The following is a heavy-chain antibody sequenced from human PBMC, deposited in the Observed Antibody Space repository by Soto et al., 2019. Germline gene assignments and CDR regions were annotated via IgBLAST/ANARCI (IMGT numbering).Heavy chain of an antibody. CDR3: AKGGYYYDTIGPTFEY. CDR1: GFTFSIYA. J-gene: IGHJ4*02. V-gene: IGHV3-23*01. D-gene: IGHD3-22*01. CDR2: ISGSGGTS. Sequence: GGSLRLSCAAFGFTFSIYAMSLVRQSPGKGLEWVSSISGSGGTSYYADSVKGRFTLSRDNSKNTLYLQMNSLRAEDTAVYYCAKGGYYYDTIGPTFEYWGQGILVTVSS.